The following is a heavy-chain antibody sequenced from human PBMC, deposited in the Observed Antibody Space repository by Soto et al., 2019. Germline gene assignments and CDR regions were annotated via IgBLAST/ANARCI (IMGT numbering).Heavy chain of an antibody. J-gene: IGHJ1*01. D-gene: IGHD3-22*01. CDR1: GGTFSSYT. CDR2: IIPILGIA. V-gene: IGHV1-69*04. CDR3: ARDIYYYDSSGQYFQH. Sequence: SVKVSCKASGGTFSSYTISWVRQAPGQGLEWMGRIIPILGIANYAQKFQGRVTITADKSTSTAYMELSSLRSEDTAVYYCARDIYYYDSSGQYFQHWGQGTLVTVSS.